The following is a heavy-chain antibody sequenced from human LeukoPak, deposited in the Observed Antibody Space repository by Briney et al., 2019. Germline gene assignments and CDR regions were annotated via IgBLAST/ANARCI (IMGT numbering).Heavy chain of an antibody. V-gene: IGHV3-21*01. CDR2: ISSSSSYI. J-gene: IGHJ3*02. Sequence: GGSLRLSCAASGFTFSSYSMNWVRQAPGKGLAWVSSISSSSSYIYYADSVKGRFTISRDNAKNSLYLQMNSLRAEDTAVYYCARLELVAFLVHAFDIWGQGTMVTVSS. D-gene: IGHD2-15*01. CDR3: ARLELVAFLVHAFDI. CDR1: GFTFSSYS.